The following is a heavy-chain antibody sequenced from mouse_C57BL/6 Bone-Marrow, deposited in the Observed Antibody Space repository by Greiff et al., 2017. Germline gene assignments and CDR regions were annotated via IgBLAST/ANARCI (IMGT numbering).Heavy chain of an antibody. CDR3: AGGGWGYDEGGAMDY. V-gene: IGHV1-81*01. Sequence: QVQLKESGAELARPGASVKLSCKASGYTFTSYGISWVKQRTGQGLEWIGEIYPRSGNTYYNEKFKGKATLTADKSSSTAYMALRSLTSEDSAVYFCAGGGWGYDEGGAMDYWGQGTSVTVSS. CDR2: IYPRSGNT. D-gene: IGHD2-2*01. J-gene: IGHJ4*01. CDR1: GYTFTSYG.